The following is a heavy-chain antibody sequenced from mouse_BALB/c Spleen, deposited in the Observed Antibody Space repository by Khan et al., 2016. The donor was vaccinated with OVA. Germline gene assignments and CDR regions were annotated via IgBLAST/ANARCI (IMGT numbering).Heavy chain of an antibody. J-gene: IGHJ3*01. CDR1: GYTFTDYY. V-gene: IGHV1-77*01. Sequence: QVQLQQSGAELARPGASVKLSCKASGYTFTDYYINWVKQRTGQGLEWIGEISPGSGDTYYNEKFKGKATLTADKSSRTAYMQLTSLTSEASAVYCCARRNYFGYTFAYWGQGTLVTVSA. CDR3: ARRNYFGYTFAY. CDR2: ISPGSGDT. D-gene: IGHD1-2*01.